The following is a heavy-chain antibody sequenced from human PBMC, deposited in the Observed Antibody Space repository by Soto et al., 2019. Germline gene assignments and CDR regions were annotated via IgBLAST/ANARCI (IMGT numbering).Heavy chain of an antibody. V-gene: IGHV1-69*05. CDR2: INPGYGTA. D-gene: IGHD2-2*01. CDR1: GCTFSSYA. CDR3: ARPSTGLPAAPDGWFDP. Sequence: GASVKVSCKASGCTFSSYAISWVRQAPGQGLEWMGGINPGYGTANYAQKFQGRVTITRDTSASTAYMELSSLRSEDTAVYYCARPSTGLPAAPDGWFDPWGQGTLVTVSS. J-gene: IGHJ5*02.